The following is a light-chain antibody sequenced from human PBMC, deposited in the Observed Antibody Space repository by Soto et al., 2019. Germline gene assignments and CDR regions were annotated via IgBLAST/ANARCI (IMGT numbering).Light chain of an antibody. J-gene: IGKJ2*01. CDR3: QQYYNWPPYT. CDR1: QSVDTN. CDR2: GAS. Sequence: EVVMTQSPATLSVSPGDRATLSCRASQSVDTNVPWSQQKPGQAPRLLVYGASTRATGIPARFTGFGSGTDFTLTISGLQSDDFAVYYCQQYYNWPPYTFGQGTKLQIK. V-gene: IGKV3-15*01.